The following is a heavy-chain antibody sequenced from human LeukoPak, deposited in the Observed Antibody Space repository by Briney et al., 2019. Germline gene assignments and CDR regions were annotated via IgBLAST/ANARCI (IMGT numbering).Heavy chain of an antibody. CDR2: INSDGSIT. Sequence: GGSLRLSCAVSGFTFSDSWMHWVRQAPGKGLVWVSRINSDGSITAYADSVKGRFTISRDNSKNTLYLQINSLGAEDTAVYYCARDTQTRYYYYMDVWGKGTTVTVSS. CDR1: GFTFSDSW. CDR3: ARDTQTRYYYYMDV. J-gene: IGHJ6*03. D-gene: IGHD2-15*01. V-gene: IGHV3-74*01.